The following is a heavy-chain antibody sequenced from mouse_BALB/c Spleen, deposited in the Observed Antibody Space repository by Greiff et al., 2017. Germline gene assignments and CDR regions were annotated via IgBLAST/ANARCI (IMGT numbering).Heavy chain of an antibody. CDR3: TRGLSTVVSDY. J-gene: IGHJ2*01. Sequence: QVQLQQPGAELVRPGASVKLSCKASGYTFTSYWINWVKQRPGQGLEWIGNIYPSDSYTNYNQKFKDKATLTVDKSSSTAYMQLSSPTSEDSAVYYCTRGLSTVVSDYWGQGTTLTVSA. V-gene: IGHV1-69*02. CDR2: IYPSDSYT. D-gene: IGHD1-1*01. CDR1: GYTFTSYW.